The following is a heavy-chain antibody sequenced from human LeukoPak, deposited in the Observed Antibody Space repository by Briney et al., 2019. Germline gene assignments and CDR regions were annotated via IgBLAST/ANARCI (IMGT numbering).Heavy chain of an antibody. D-gene: IGHD6-19*01. CDR2: IWYDGSNK. CDR1: GFTFSSYG. V-gene: IGHV3-33*01. J-gene: IGHJ4*02. Sequence: GGSLRLSCAASGFTFSSYGMHWVRQAPGKGLEWVAVIWYDGSNKYYADSVKGRFTISRDNSKNTLYLQMNSLRAEDTAVYYCARDNKPYSSGWYYFDYGGQGTLVTVSS. CDR3: ARDNKPYSSGWYYFDY.